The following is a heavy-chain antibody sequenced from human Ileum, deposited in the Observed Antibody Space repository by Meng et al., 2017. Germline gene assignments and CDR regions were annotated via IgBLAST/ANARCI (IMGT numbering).Heavy chain of an antibody. D-gene: IGHD4/OR15-4a*01. CDR3: ARDRGMVRTNDAFDI. CDR2: INAGNGNT. Sequence: ASAMVFCKASGYSLISYAIHWVRQAPGQRLEWMGWINAGNGNTRYSQKFQGRVTITSDTSATTAYMDLSSLTSEDTAVYYCARDRGMVRTNDAFDIWCQGKMVHVSS. J-gene: IGHJ3*02. V-gene: IGHV1-3*01. CDR1: GYSLISYA.